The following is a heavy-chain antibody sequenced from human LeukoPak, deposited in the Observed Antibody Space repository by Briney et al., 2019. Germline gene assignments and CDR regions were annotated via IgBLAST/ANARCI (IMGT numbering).Heavy chain of an antibody. V-gene: IGHV3-23*01. Sequence: GGSLRLSCAASGFTFSSYAMIWVRQAPGKGVEGVSAISGSGGSTYYADSVKGRFTISRDNSKNTLYLQMNSLRAEDTAVYYCAKEKPYDSQSPDAFDIWGQGTMVTVSS. CDR1: GFTFSSYA. J-gene: IGHJ3*02. CDR2: ISGSGGST. D-gene: IGHD3-22*01. CDR3: AKEKPYDSQSPDAFDI.